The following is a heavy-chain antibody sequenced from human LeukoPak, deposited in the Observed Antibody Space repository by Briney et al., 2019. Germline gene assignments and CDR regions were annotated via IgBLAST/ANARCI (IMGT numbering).Heavy chain of an antibody. CDR1: GFTFSSYS. CDR3: ARGREWGLPPDSDY. D-gene: IGHD1-26*01. CDR2: ISSSSSYI. Sequence: GGSLRLSCAASGFTFSSYSMNWVRQAPGKGLEWVSSISSSSSYIYYADSVKGRFTISRDNAKNSLYLQMNSLRAEDTAVYYCARGREWGLPPDSDYWGQGTLVTVSS. J-gene: IGHJ4*02. V-gene: IGHV3-21*01.